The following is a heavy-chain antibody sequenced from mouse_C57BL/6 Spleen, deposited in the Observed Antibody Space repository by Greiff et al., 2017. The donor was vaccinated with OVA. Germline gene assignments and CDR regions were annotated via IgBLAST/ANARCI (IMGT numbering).Heavy chain of an antibody. D-gene: IGHD2-3*01. CDR1: GYTFTSYW. J-gene: IGHJ2*01. V-gene: IGHV1-61*01. CDR3: AREGGYYYFDY. Sequence: QVQLQQPGAELVRPGSSVKLSCKAYGYTFTSYWMDWVKQRPGQGLEWIGNIYPSDSETHYNQKFKDKATLTVDKSSSTAYMQLSSLTSEDSAVYYCAREGGYYYFDYWGQGTTLTVSS. CDR2: IYPSDSET.